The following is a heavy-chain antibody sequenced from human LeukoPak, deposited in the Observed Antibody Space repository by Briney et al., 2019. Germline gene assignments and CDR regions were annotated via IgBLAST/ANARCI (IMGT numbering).Heavy chain of an antibody. CDR2: ISGSGGST. J-gene: IGHJ6*03. CDR3: AKTREYYYYYYMDV. Sequence: HAGGSLRLSCAAPGFTFSSYAMSWVRQAPGKGLEWVSAISGSGGSTYYADSVKGRFTISRDNSKNTLYLQMNSLRAEDTAVYYCAKTREYYYYYYMDVWGKGTTVTVSS. V-gene: IGHV3-23*01. CDR1: GFTFSSYA. D-gene: IGHD2-2*01.